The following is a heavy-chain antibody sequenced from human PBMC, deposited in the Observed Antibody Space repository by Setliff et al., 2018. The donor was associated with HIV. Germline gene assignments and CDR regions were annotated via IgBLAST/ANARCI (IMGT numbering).Heavy chain of an antibody. J-gene: IGHJ3*02. D-gene: IGHD3-3*01. V-gene: IGHV1-18*01. CDR2: ISAYNVNT. Sequence: ASVKVSCKASGYSFTSYGVSWVRQAPGQGLEWMGWISAYNVNTNYAQKLQGRVTMTTDTSTSTAYMELRSLRSDDTAVYYCARVAWYYSFWSGLGDAFDIWGQGTMVTV. CDR1: GYSFTSYG. CDR3: ARVAWYYSFWSGLGDAFDI.